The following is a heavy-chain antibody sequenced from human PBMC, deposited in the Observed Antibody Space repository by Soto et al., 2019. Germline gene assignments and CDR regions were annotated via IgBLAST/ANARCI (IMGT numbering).Heavy chain of an antibody. CDR3: AEDGIRDVRSVSAFLLNRSSDL. V-gene: IGHV3-48*03. J-gene: IGHJ2*01. D-gene: IGHD3-10*02. CDR2: ISDSGGNT. Sequence: GKGLEWVSYISDSGGNTYYADSVKGRFSISRDNAKSTLYLQMNSLRAEDTAFFFQAEDGIRDVRSVSAFLLNRSSDL.